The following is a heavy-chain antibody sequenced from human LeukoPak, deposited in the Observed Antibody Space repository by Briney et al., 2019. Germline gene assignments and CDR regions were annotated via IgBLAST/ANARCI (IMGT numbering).Heavy chain of an antibody. J-gene: IGHJ5*02. Sequence: GASVKVSCKASGYTFTSYGISWVRQAPGQGLEWMGWISAYNGNTNYAQKLQGRVTMTTDTSTSTAYMELRSLRSDDTAVYYCARRLSKGRPAVLTWFDPWGQGTLVTVSS. CDR2: ISAYNGNT. CDR1: GYTFTSYG. CDR3: ARRLSKGRPAVLTWFDP. V-gene: IGHV1-18*01. D-gene: IGHD2-2*01.